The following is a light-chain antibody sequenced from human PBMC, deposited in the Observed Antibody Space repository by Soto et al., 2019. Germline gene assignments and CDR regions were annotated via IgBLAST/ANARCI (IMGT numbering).Light chain of an antibody. CDR1: SNDVVGYDY. Sequence: PSSSGSPGQSDPLSCTGTSNDVVGYDYVSWYQQRPGKAPKLLIHEVTKRPSGVPDRFSGSKSGNTASLTVSGLQAEDEADYYCSSYAGRTLYVFGTGTKVTVL. V-gene: IGLV2-8*01. CDR2: EVT. J-gene: IGLJ1*01. CDR3: SSYAGRTLYV.